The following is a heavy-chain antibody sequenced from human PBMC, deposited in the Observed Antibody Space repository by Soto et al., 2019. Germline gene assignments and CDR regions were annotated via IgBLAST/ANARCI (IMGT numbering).Heavy chain of an antibody. D-gene: IGHD3-3*01. CDR3: AKGGVLRFSEWLCNDAFDI. CDR1: GFTFSSYA. J-gene: IGHJ3*02. V-gene: IGHV3-23*01. CDR2: ISGSGGST. Sequence: GGSLRLSCAASGFTFSSYAMSWVRQAPGKGLEWVSAISGSGGSTYYADSVKGRFTISRDNSKNTLYLQMNSLRAEDTAVYYCAKGGVLRFSEWLCNDAFDIWGQGTMVTVSS.